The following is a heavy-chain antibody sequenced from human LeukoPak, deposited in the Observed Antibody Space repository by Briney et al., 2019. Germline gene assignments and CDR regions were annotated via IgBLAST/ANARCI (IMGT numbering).Heavy chain of an antibody. CDR2: INHNGNVN. J-gene: IGHJ3*02. Sequence: GGSLRLSCAASGFTFSSYWMNWARQAPGKGLEWVASINHNGNVNYYVDSVKGRFTISRDNAKNSLYLQMSNLRAEDTAVYFCARVSIIMIRGVIVVDAFDIWGQGTMVTVSS. CDR1: GFTFSSYW. V-gene: IGHV3-7*03. CDR3: ARVSIIMIRGVIVVDAFDI. D-gene: IGHD3-10*01.